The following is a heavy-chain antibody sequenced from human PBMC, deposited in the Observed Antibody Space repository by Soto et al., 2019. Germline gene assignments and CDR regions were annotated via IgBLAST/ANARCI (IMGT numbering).Heavy chain of an antibody. V-gene: IGHV1-46*01. CDR3: ARDGGYDYYYYYGMDV. CDR1: GYTFTSYY. J-gene: IGHJ6*02. Sequence: ASVKVSCKASGYTFTSYYMHWVRQAPGQGLEWMGIINPSGGSTSYAQKFQGRVTMTRDTSTSTVYMELSSLRSEDTAVYYCARDGGYDYYYYYGMDVWGQGTTVTVS. D-gene: IGHD5-12*01. CDR2: INPSGGST.